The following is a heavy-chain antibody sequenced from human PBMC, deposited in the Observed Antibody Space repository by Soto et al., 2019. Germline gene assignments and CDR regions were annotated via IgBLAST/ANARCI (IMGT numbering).Heavy chain of an antibody. D-gene: IGHD2-8*01. CDR2: IYFSGTT. V-gene: IGHV4-39*01. CDR3: ARLSKRKSVYGMHLRAWFDP. Sequence: SSETLSLTCIVSGGSINNNNYYWDWIRQPPGKGLEWIGSIYFSGTTYYNPSLKSRVTMFIDTSKNQFSLKMSSVTASDTAVYYCARLSKRKSVYGMHLRAWFDPWGQGTLVT. CDR1: GGSINNNNYY. J-gene: IGHJ5*01.